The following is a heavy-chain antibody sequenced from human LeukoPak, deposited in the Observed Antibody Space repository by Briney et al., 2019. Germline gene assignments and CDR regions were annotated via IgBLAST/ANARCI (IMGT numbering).Heavy chain of an antibody. J-gene: IGHJ4*02. CDR3: AREMGYSYGQYYFDY. Sequence: GASLRLSCAASGFTFDDYGMSWVRQAPGKWLEWVSGINWNGGSTGYADSVKGRFTISRDNAKNSLYLQMNSLRAEDTALYYCAREMGYSYGQYYFDYWGQGTLVTVSS. V-gene: IGHV3-20*04. CDR1: GFTFDDYG. CDR2: INWNGGST. D-gene: IGHD5-18*01.